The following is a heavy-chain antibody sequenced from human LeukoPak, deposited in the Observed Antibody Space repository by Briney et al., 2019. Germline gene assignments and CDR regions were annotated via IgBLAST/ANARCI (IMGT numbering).Heavy chain of an antibody. Sequence: SVKVSCKASGGTFSSYAISWVRQAPGQGLEWMGGIIPIFGTANYTQKFQGRVTITADESTSTAYMELSSLRSKDTAVYYCAREKYYYYGSGSFSYFDYWGQGTLVTVSS. D-gene: IGHD3-10*01. V-gene: IGHV1-69*13. CDR1: GGTFSSYA. CDR2: IIPIFGTA. CDR3: AREKYYYYGSGSFSYFDY. J-gene: IGHJ4*02.